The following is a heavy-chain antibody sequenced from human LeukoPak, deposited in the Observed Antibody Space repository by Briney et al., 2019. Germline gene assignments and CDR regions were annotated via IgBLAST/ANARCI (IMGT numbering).Heavy chain of an antibody. CDR2: IKQSGSEK. J-gene: IGHJ5*02. CDR3: ARGGSWFDV. CDR1: GFTFSNYW. Sequence: PGGSLRLSCAASGFTFSNYWMSWVRQAPGKGLEWVANIKQSGSEKNYVDSVKDRFTISRDNAENSLYLQVNSQGAEDTAVYYCARGGSWFDVWGQGTLVTVSS. D-gene: IGHD5-12*01. V-gene: IGHV3-7*01.